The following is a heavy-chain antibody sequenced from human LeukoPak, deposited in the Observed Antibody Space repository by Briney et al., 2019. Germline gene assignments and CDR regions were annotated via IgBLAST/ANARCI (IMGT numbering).Heavy chain of an antibody. CDR1: GFSFDDYA. Sequence: GRSLRLSCAASGFSFDDYAMHWVRQAPGKGLEWVSGISWNSGSVGYADSVKGRFTISRDNAKNSLYLQMNSLRAEDTALYYCAKGRGTVVVITSFDYWGQGTLVTVSS. CDR3: AKGRGTVVVITSFDY. V-gene: IGHV3-9*01. J-gene: IGHJ4*02. D-gene: IGHD3-22*01. CDR2: ISWNSGSV.